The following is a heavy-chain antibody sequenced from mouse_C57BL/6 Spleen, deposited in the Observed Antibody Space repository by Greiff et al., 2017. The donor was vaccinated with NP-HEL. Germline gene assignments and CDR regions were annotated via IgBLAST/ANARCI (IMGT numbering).Heavy chain of an antibody. CDR3: ARWNGQYYFDY. CDR2: IYPRSGNT. V-gene: IGHV1-81*01. Sequence: QVQLKQSGAELARPGASVKLSCKASGYTFTSYGISWVKQRTGQGLEWIGEIYPRSGNTYYNEKFKGKATLTADKSSSTAYMELRSLTSEDSAVYFCARWNGQYYFDYWGQGTTLTVSS. CDR1: GYTFTSYG. D-gene: IGHD1-1*02. J-gene: IGHJ2*01.